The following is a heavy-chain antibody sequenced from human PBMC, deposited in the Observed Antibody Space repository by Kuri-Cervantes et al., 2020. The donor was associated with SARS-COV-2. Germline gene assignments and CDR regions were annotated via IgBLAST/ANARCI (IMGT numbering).Heavy chain of an antibody. D-gene: IGHD1-26*01. CDR2: ISSSSYI. CDR1: GSTFDDYG. J-gene: IGHJ2*01. CDR3: ARDGRGENWYFDL. Sequence: GESLKISCAASGSTFDDYGMNWVRQAPGKGLEWVSSISSSSYIYYADSVKGRFTISRDNAKNSLYLKMNSLRAEDTAVYYCARDGRGENWYFDLWGRGTLVTVSS. V-gene: IGHV3-69-1*01.